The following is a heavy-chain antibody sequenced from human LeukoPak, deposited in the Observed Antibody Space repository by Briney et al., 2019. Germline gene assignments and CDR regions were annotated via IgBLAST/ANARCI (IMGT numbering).Heavy chain of an antibody. V-gene: IGHV4-34*01. D-gene: IGHD3-10*01. CDR2: INHSGST. CDR3: ARGGYYGSGNDFRFDP. CDR1: GGSFSGYY. J-gene: IGHJ5*02. Sequence: SETLSLTCAVYGGSFSGYYWSWIRQPPGKGLEWIGEINHSGSTYYKPSLKSRVTISVDTSKNQFSLKLSSVTAADTAVYYCARGGYYGSGNDFRFDPWGQGTLVTVSS.